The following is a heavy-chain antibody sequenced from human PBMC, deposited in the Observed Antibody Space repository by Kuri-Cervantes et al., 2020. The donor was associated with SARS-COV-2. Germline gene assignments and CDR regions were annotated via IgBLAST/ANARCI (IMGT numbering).Heavy chain of an antibody. CDR1: GFTFSTYA. CDR2: INNSGGST. CDR3: AKVIYSGGGAFDI. V-gene: IGHV3-23*01. D-gene: IGHD3-16*01. Sequence: GESLKISCAASGFTFSTYAMNWVRQAPGKRLEWVSTINNSGGSTYYADSVEDRFTNSRDNFKNTLYLQMNSLRAEDTAVYYCAKVIYSGGGAFDIWGQGTVVTVSS. J-gene: IGHJ3*02.